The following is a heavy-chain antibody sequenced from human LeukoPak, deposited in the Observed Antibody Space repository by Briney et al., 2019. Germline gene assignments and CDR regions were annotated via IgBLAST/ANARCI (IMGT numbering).Heavy chain of an antibody. V-gene: IGHV1-69*13. CDR1: GGTFSSYA. CDR3: ARYRDGGYSYGFGY. D-gene: IGHD5-18*01. Sequence: SVKVSCKASGGTFSSYAISWVRQAPGQGLEWMGGIIPIFGTANYAQKLQGRVTITADESTSTAYMELSSLRSEDTAVYYCARYRDGGYSYGFGYWGQGTLVTVSS. J-gene: IGHJ4*02. CDR2: IIPIFGTA.